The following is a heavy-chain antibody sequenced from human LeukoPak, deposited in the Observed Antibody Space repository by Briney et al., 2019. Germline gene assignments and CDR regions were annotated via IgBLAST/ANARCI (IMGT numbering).Heavy chain of an antibody. D-gene: IGHD3-22*01. CDR2: INPNSGGT. CDR1: GYTFTGYY. CDR3: ASGNNYDSSAYFYSDY. J-gene: IGHJ4*02. V-gene: IGHV1-2*02. Sequence: ASVKVSCKTSGYTFTGYYMHWVGQAPGQGLEWMGWINPNSGGTKYAQNFQDRVTMTRDTSISTAYMELSRLRSDDTAVYYCASGNNYDSSAYFYSDYWGQGTLVTVSS.